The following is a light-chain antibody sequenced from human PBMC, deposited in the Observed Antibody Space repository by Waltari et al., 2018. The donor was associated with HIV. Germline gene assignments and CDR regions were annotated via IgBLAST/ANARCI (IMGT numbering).Light chain of an antibody. CDR2: EVS. J-gene: IGLJ2*01. V-gene: IGLV2-14*01. Sequence: SALTQPASASGSPGQSITISCTGPSRHVGGYNYVSWYQQHPGKAPKLMIYEVSTRPSGVSNRFSGSKSGNTASLTISGLQAEDEADYYCSSYTSSSTVVFGGGTKLTVL. CDR1: SRHVGGYNY. CDR3: SSYTSSSTVV.